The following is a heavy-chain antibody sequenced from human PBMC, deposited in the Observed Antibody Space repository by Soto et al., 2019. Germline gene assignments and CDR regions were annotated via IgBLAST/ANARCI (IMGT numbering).Heavy chain of an antibody. CDR2: IHPSGDT. J-gene: IGHJ6*02. V-gene: IGHV4-34*01. Sequence: PSETLSLTCAVGSGSFSTYYCSWTRQPPGKGLEWIGEIHPSGDTDYNPSLKNRVTISLDTSKNQFSLKLSSVTAADTAVYYCASHDYAHYGMDVWGQGTTVTVSS. CDR3: ASHDYAHYGMDV. CDR1: SGSFSTYY. D-gene: IGHD3-16*01.